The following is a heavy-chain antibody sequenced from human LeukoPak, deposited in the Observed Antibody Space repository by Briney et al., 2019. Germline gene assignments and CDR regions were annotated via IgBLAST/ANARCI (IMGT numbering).Heavy chain of an antibody. Sequence: PSETLSLTCTVSGGSTSSYYWSWIRQPPGKGLEWIGYIYYSGSTNYNPSLKGRVTISVDTSKNQFSLKLSSVTAADTAVYYCASDSASSDAFDIWGQGTMVTVSS. CDR3: ASDSASSDAFDI. CDR1: GGSTSSYY. V-gene: IGHV4-59*01. CDR2: IYYSGST. D-gene: IGHD6-13*01. J-gene: IGHJ3*02.